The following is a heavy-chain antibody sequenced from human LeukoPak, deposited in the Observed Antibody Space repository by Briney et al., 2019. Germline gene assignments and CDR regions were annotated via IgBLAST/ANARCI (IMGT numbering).Heavy chain of an antibody. V-gene: IGHV3-23*01. Sequence: QTGGSLRLSCAGSGFTFNSYAMSWVRQAPGKGLEWVCGVRGSGSETFYADSVKGRFTISRDNSINTLYLQMNSLRVEDTALYYCAKDRLRFLIPHDWGQGTLVTVSS. CDR3: AKDRLRFLIPHD. CDR2: VRGSGSET. CDR1: GFTFNSYA. J-gene: IGHJ4*02. D-gene: IGHD3-3*01.